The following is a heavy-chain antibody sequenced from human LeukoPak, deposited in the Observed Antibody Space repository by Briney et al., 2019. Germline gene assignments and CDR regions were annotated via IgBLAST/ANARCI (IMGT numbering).Heavy chain of an antibody. D-gene: IGHD3-22*01. Sequence: GGSLRLSCAASGFTFSNYSMNWVRQAPGKGLEWVSSISSSSSYIYYADSVKGRFTISRDNAKNSLYLQMNSLRAEDTAVYYCARERADNYYDSSGYYGDYWGQGTLVTVSS. CDR1: GFTFSNYS. V-gene: IGHV3-21*01. J-gene: IGHJ4*02. CDR3: ARERADNYYDSSGYYGDY. CDR2: ISSSSSYI.